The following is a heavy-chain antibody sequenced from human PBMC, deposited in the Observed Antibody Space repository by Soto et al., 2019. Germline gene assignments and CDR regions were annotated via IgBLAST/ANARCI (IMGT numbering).Heavy chain of an antibody. CDR2: ISYDGSNK. V-gene: IGHV3-30*18. D-gene: IGHD6-13*01. CDR3: AKDLGSSSCFDY. CDR1: GFIFSSYG. Sequence: GGSLRLSCAASGFIFSSYGMHWVRQAPGKGLEWVAVISYDGSNKYYADSVKGRFTISRDNSKNTLYLQMNSLRAEDTAVYYCAKDLGSSSCFDYWGQGTLVTVSS. J-gene: IGHJ4*02.